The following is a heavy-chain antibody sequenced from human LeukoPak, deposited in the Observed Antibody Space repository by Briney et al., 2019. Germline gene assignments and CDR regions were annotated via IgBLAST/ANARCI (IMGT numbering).Heavy chain of an antibody. CDR2: ISSSSSYI. J-gene: IGHJ4*02. V-gene: IGHV3-21*01. Sequence: GGSLRLSCAASGFTFCSYSMNWVRQAPGKGLEWVSSISSSSSYIYYADSVKGRFTISRDNAKNSLHLQMNSLRAEDTAVYYCARDGQTGTTVYWGQGTLVTVSS. CDR3: ARDGQTGTTVY. D-gene: IGHD1-7*01. CDR1: GFTFCSYS.